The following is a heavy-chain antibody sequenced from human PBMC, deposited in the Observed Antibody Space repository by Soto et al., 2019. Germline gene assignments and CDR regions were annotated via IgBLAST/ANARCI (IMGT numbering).Heavy chain of an antibody. D-gene: IGHD6-13*01. CDR1: GYSISSSNW. CDR3: ARVFSDSSSFFDP. V-gene: IGHV4-28*03. CDR2: IYYSGST. Sequence: SETLSLTCAVSGYSISSSNWWGWIRQPPGKGLEWIGYIYYSGSTYYNPSLKSRVTISVDTSKNQFSLKLSSVTAADTAVYYCARVFSDSSSFFDPWGQGTLVTSPQ. J-gene: IGHJ5*02.